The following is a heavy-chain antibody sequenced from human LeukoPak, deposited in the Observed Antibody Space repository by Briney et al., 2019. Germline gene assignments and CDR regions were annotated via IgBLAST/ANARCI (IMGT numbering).Heavy chain of an antibody. J-gene: IGHJ3*02. Sequence: PGGSLRLSCAASGFTFSSYGMHWVRQAPGKGLEWVAVISYDGSNKYYADSVKGRFTISRDNSKNTLYLQMNSLRAEDTAVYYCAREVGAIGLVVFDIWGQGTMVTVSS. CDR2: ISYDGSNK. D-gene: IGHD1-26*01. CDR1: GFTFSSYG. CDR3: AREVGAIGLVVFDI. V-gene: IGHV3-30*03.